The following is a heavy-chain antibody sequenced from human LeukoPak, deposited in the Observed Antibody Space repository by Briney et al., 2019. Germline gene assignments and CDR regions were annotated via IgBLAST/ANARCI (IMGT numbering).Heavy chain of an antibody. CDR1: GFTFSGYA. CDR3: ARNAFDS. Sequence: DPGGSLRLSCAASGFTFSGYAMNWVRQVPGKGLEWVSCITTSSNTYYADSVRGRFTISRDNAKSSLYLQMNSLRADDTAIYYCARNAFDSWGQGTRVTVPS. V-gene: IGHV3-48*03. CDR2: ITTSSNT. J-gene: IGHJ3*01.